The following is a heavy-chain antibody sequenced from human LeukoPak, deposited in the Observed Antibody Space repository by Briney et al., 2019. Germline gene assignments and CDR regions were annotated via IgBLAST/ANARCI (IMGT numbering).Heavy chain of an antibody. D-gene: IGHD2-2*01. CDR3: ATGVVVVPAAPRGYYYMDV. CDR2: FDPEDGET. J-gene: IGHJ6*03. CDR1: GYTLTELS. Sequence: ASVKVSCKVSGYTLTELSMHWVRQAPGKGLEWMGGFDPEDGETIYAQKFQGRVTMTEDTSTDTAYMELSSLRSEDTAVYYCATGVVVVPAAPRGYYYMDVWGKGTTVTVSS. V-gene: IGHV1-24*01.